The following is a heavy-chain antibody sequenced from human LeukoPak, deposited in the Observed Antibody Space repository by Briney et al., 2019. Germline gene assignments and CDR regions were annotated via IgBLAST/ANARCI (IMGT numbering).Heavy chain of an antibody. CDR2: TYYKSKWYN. D-gene: IGHD4-17*01. CDR3: ARARDYGDISFDY. J-gene: IGHJ4*02. CDR1: GDSVSSNSAA. V-gene: IGHV6-1*01. Sequence: SHTLSLTCAISGDSVSSNSAAWNWIRQSPSRGLEWLGRTYYKSKWYNNYAVSVKSRISINPDTSKNQFSLQLNSVTPEDTAVYFCARARDYGDISFDYWGQGTLVTVSS.